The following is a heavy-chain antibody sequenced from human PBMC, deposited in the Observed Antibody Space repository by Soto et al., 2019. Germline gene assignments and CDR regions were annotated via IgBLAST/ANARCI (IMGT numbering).Heavy chain of an antibody. Sequence: SETLSLTCTVSGGSISSYYWSWIRQPPGKGLEWIGYIYYSGSTNYNPSLKSRVTISVDTSKNQFSLKLSSVTAADTAVYYCARDLPNYDILTGYYPQRWFDPWGQGPLVTVFS. D-gene: IGHD3-9*01. J-gene: IGHJ5*02. CDR2: IYYSGST. V-gene: IGHV4-59*01. CDR3: ARDLPNYDILTGYYPQRWFDP. CDR1: GGSISSYY.